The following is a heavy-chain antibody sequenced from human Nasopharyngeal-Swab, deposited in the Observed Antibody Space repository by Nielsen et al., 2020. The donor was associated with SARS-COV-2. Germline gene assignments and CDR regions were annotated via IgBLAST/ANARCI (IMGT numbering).Heavy chain of an antibody. CDR3: ATEPIPGIAVAGTHYYYYYGMDV. V-gene: IGHV1-24*01. CDR1: GYTLTELS. D-gene: IGHD6-19*01. Sequence: ASVKVSCKVSGYTLTELSMHWVRQAPGKGLEWMGGFDPEDGETIYAQKFQGRVTMPEDTSTATAYMELSSLRSEDTAVYYCATEPIPGIAVAGTHYYYYYGMDVWGQGTTVTVSS. CDR2: FDPEDGET. J-gene: IGHJ6*02.